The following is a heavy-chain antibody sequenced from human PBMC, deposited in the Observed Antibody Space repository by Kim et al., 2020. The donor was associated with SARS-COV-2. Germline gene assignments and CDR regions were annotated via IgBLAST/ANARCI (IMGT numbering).Heavy chain of an antibody. J-gene: IGHJ4*02. Sequence: YYNPSLKGRVTISVAPSKNQFSLKLGSVTAADTAVYSCARQEFGRYYFDYWGQGTLVTVSS. D-gene: IGHD3-10*01. CDR3: ARQEFGRYYFDY. V-gene: IGHV4-39*01.